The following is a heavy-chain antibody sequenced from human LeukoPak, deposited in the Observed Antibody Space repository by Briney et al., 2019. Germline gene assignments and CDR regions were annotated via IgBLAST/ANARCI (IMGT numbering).Heavy chain of an antibody. CDR3: ARGGPHFDY. D-gene: IGHD3-16*01. CDR1: GGSISSYY. J-gene: IGHJ4*02. V-gene: IGHV4-59*01. CDR2: IYYSGST. Sequence: PSETLSLTCTVFGGSISSYYWSWIRQPPGKGLEWIGYIYYSGSTNYNPSLKSRVTISVDTSKNQFSLKLSSVTAADTAVYYCARGGPHFDYWGQGTLLTVSS.